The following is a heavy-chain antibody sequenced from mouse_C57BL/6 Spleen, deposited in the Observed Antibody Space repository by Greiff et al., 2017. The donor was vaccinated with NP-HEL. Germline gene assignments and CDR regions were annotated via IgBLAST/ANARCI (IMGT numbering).Heavy chain of an antibody. V-gene: IGHV1-55*01. D-gene: IGHD1-1*01. CDR2: IYPGSGST. CDR3: ARDYGSSYGPWFAY. J-gene: IGHJ3*01. CDR1: GYTFTSYW. Sequence: QVQLQQPGAELVKPGASVKMSCKASGYTFTSYWITWVKQRPGQGLEWIGDIYPGSGSTNYNEKFKSKATLTVDTSSSTAYMQLSSLTAEDAAVYYWARDYGSSYGPWFAYWGQGTLVTVSA.